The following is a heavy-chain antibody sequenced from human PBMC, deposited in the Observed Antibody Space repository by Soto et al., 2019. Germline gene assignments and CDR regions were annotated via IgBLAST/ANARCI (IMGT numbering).Heavy chain of an antibody. CDR1: GFTFSSYG. D-gene: IGHD6-13*01. CDR2: ISYDGSDK. J-gene: IGHJ4*02. V-gene: IGHV3-30*03. CDR3: GAGQDFSDY. Sequence: QVQLVESGGGVVQPWRSLRLSCAASGFTFSSYGMHWVRQAPGKGLEWVALISYDGSDKYYADSVKGRFTISRDNSKNTLYLQMNSLRVEDTAVYYCGAGQDFSDYWCQGTLVTVSS.